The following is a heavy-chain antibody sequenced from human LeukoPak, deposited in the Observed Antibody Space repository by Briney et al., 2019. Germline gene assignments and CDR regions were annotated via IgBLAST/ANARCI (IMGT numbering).Heavy chain of an antibody. CDR3: ARSSRSSGYYYDAFDI. V-gene: IGHV1-2*02. J-gene: IGHJ3*02. CDR2: INPNSGGT. D-gene: IGHD3-22*01. CDR1: GYTFTGYY. Sequence: GASVKVSCKASGYTFTGYYMHWVRQAPGQGLEWMGWINPNSGGTNYAQKFQGRVTMTRDTSISTAYMELSRLRSDDTAVYYCARSSRSSGYYYDAFDIWGQGTMVTVSS.